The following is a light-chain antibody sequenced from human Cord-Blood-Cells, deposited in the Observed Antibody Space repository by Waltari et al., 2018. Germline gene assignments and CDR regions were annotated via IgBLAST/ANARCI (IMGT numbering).Light chain of an antibody. V-gene: IGKV1-39*01. CDR3: QQSHSTPRT. J-gene: IGKJ1*01. CDR1: QGISSY. Sequence: DIQMTPSPSSLSASVGVRVPITCRASQGISSYLNWYQQKPGKAPKPLIYAASNLQSGVPSRFSGSGAGTDVTLTISSLQPEDFATYCCQQSHSTPRTFGQGTKVEIK. CDR2: AAS.